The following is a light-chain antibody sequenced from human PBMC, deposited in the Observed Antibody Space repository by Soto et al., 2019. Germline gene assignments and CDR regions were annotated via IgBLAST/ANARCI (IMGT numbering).Light chain of an antibody. J-gene: IGKJ1*01. CDR1: QSVSSN. Sequence: EIVMTQSPATLSVSPGERATLSCRASQSVSSNLAWYQQKPGQAPRLLIYGASTRATGIPARFSDSGSGTEFTLTISSLQSEDYADYYCQRYTNWPRTFGQGTKVDIK. CDR2: GAS. CDR3: QRYTNWPRT. V-gene: IGKV3-15*01.